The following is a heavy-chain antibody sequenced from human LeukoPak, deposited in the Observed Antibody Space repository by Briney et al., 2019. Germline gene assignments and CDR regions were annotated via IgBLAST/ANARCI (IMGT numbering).Heavy chain of an antibody. V-gene: IGHV3-23*01. D-gene: IGHD6-13*01. CDR1: GFTFSGYA. CDR3: ARDRAAADLDY. J-gene: IGHJ4*02. Sequence: PGGSLRLSCAASGFTFSGYAMNWVRQAPGKGLEWVSGISGSGAGTYYADSVKGRFTISRDNSKNTLYLQMNSLRADDTAVYYCARDRAAADLDYWGQGTLVTVSS. CDR2: ISGSGAGT.